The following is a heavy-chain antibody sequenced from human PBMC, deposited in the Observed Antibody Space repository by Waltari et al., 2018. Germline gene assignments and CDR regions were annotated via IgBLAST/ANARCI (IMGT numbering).Heavy chain of an antibody. D-gene: IGHD1-1*01. J-gene: IGHJ4*02. CDR1: GGTFSSYA. CDR2: IIPTIGTA. V-gene: IGHV1-69*12. Sequence: QVQLVQSGAEVKKPGSSVKVSCKASGGTFSSYAISWVRQAPGQGLEWMGGIIPTIGTANDAQKFQCRVTITAYESTTTTYMELSSLSSEDTAVYYWASAPSVERIPRFDYWGQGTLVTVSS. CDR3: ASAPSVERIPRFDY.